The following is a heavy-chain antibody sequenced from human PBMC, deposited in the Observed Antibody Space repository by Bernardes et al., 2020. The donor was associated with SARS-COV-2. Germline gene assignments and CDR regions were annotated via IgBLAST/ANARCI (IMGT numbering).Heavy chain of an antibody. J-gene: IGHJ4*02. V-gene: IGHV3-33*01. CDR3: ARDAQQLANEYYFDY. Sequence: GGSLRLSCAASGFTFSSYGMHWVRQAPGKGLEWVAVIWYDGSNKYYADSVKGRFTISRDNSKNTLYLQMNSLRAEDTAVYYCARDAQQLANEYYFDYWGQGTLVTVSS. CDR2: IWYDGSNK. D-gene: IGHD6-13*01. CDR1: GFTFSSYG.